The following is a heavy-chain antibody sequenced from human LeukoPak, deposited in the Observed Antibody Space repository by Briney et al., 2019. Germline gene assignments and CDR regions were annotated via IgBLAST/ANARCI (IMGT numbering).Heavy chain of an antibody. D-gene: IGHD6-13*01. J-gene: IGHJ4*02. V-gene: IGHV3-30*02. CDR3: AGIAAVAIY. CDR2: IRYDGSYK. CDR1: GFSFSGYG. Sequence: QSGGSLRLSCVASGFSFSGYGMHWVRQAPGKGLEWVTFIRYDGSYKYYADSVKGRFTISRDNSESTLYLQMNSLRAEDTAVYYCAGIAAVAIYWGQGTLVTVSS.